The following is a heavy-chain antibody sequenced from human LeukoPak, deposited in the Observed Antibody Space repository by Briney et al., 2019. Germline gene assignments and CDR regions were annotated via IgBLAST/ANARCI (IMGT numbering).Heavy chain of an antibody. V-gene: IGHV1-2*02. J-gene: IGHJ5*02. CDR2: INPNSGGT. CDR3: ARAPSLYDLLTGYYNGWFDP. CDR1: GYTFTGYY. D-gene: IGHD3-9*01. Sequence: GASVKVSCKASGYTFTGYYMHWVRQAPGQGLEWMGWINPNSGGTNYAQKFQGRVTMTRDTSISAAYMELSRLRSDDTALCFSARAPSLYDLLTGYYNGWFDPWGQGTLVTVSS.